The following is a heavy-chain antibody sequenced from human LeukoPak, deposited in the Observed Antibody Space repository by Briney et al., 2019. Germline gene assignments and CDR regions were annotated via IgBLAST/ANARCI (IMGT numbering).Heavy chain of an antibody. V-gene: IGHV4-31*03. CDR3: AREVRRGVGAEVY. Sequence: PSETLCLTCTVSGGSISSGGYYWSWIRQHPGKGLEWIGYIYYSRSTYYNPSLKSRVTISVDTSKNQFSLKLSSVTAADTAVYYCAREVRRGVGAEVYWGEGTLVTVPS. J-gene: IGHJ4*02. CDR1: GGSISSGGYY. CDR2: IYYSRST. D-gene: IGHD1-26*01.